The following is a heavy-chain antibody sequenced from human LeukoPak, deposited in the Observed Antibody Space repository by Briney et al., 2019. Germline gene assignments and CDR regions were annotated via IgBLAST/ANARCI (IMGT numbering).Heavy chain of an antibody. D-gene: IGHD3-3*01. CDR1: GYSISSGYY. CDR3: ARLRSTVTYYDFWSGYYTRDY. Sequence: PSETLSLTCAVSGYSISSGYYWGWIRQPPGKGLGWIGSIYHSGSTYYNPSLKSRVTISVDTSKNQFSLKLSSVTAADTAVYYCARLRSTVTYYDFWSGYYTRDYWGQGTLVTVSS. J-gene: IGHJ4*02. CDR2: IYHSGST. V-gene: IGHV4-38-2*01.